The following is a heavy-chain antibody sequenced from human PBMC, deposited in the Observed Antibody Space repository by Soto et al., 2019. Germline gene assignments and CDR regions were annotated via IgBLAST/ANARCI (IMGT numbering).Heavy chain of an antibody. Sequence: PSETLSLTCTVSGGSVSSGSYYWSWIRQPPGKGLEWIGYIYYSGSTNYNPSLKSRVTISVDTSKNQFSLKLSSVTAADTAVYYCARAHYYDSTDHWGQGTLVTVSS. CDR2: IYYSGST. D-gene: IGHD3-22*01. CDR1: GGSVSSGSYY. J-gene: IGHJ4*02. V-gene: IGHV4-61*01. CDR3: ARAHYYDSTDH.